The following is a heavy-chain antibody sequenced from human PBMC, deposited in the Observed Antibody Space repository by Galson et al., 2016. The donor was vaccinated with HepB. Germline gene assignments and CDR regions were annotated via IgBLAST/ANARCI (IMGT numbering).Heavy chain of an antibody. CDR2: SYSGGTT. D-gene: IGHD3-22*01. V-gene: IGHV4-39*01. J-gene: IGHJ4*02. CDR1: GGSISSTPYY. CDR3: ARHKTSYYDNGAYRGQFFDY. Sequence: SETLSLTCTVSGGSISSTPYYWGWIRQSPGKGLEWIGSSYSGGTTYYNPSLKSRVTISVDTSKDQFPLKLSSVTAADTAVFYCARHKTSYYDNGAYRGQFFDYWGQGALVTVSS.